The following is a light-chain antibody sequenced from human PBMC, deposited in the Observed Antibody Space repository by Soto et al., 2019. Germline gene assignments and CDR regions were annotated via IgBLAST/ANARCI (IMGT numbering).Light chain of an antibody. CDR1: SSNLGAGYD. CDR3: QAYDYSLTAAV. V-gene: IGLV1-40*01. J-gene: IGLJ3*02. Sequence: QLVLTQPPSVSGAPGQRVTLSCTGNSSNLGAGYDVHWYQQLPGAAPKLVIFGNRNRPSGVPERFSGSKSGTSASLAITGLHAEDEADYYCQAYDYSLTAAVFGGGPKLTVL. CDR2: GNR.